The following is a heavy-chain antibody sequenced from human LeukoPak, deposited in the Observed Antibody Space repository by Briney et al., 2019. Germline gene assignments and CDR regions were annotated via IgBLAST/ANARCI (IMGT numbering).Heavy chain of an antibody. J-gene: IGHJ5*01. Sequence: PGESLRLSCAASGFTFSNYAMIWVRQAPGKGLEWASVIGDNNIFTGRFTYYAESVKGRFTISRDNSQGTVDLQMNNLRVEDTAAYYCARDWYDCWGQGTQVTVSS. CDR1: GFTFSNYA. CDR3: ARDWYDC. CDR2: IGDNNIFTGRFT. V-gene: IGHV3-23*01.